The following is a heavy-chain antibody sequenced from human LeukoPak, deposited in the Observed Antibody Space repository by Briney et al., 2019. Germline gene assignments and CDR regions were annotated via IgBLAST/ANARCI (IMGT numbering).Heavy chain of an antibody. D-gene: IGHD6-19*01. CDR2: ISWNSGNI. CDR1: GFTFDDYA. Sequence: GRSLRLSCAASGFTFDDYAMHWVRHAPGKGLEWVSGISWNSGNIGYADSVKGRFTISRDNAKNSLYLQMNSLRAEDTALYYCAKGYSSGWYNYWGQGTLVTVSS. V-gene: IGHV3-9*01. J-gene: IGHJ4*02. CDR3: AKGYSSGWYNY.